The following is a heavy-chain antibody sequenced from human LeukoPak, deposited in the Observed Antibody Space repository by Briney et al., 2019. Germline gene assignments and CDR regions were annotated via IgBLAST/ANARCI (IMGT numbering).Heavy chain of an antibody. CDR3: AIGLDYGGNSG. D-gene: IGHD4-23*01. Sequence: GGSLRLSCAASGFTFSSYSMNWVRQAPGKGLEWVSSISSSSSYIYYADSVKGRFTIYRDNDKNSLYLQMNSLRAEDTAVYSCAIGLDYGGNSGWGQGTPVTVSS. J-gene: IGHJ4*02. CDR1: GFTFSSYS. V-gene: IGHV3-21*01. CDR2: ISSSSSYI.